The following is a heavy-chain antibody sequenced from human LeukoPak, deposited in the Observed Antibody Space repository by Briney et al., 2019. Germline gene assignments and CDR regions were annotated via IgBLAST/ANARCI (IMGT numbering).Heavy chain of an antibody. V-gene: IGHV3-11*04. Sequence: NPGGSLRLSCAASGFRFSDYFMTWIRQAPGKGLESVSYISSSGTTIYYADSVKGRFTISRDNAKNSLDLQMNSLRAEDTAVYYCAGGTGPLFHLEYWGQGILVTASS. J-gene: IGHJ4*02. CDR2: ISSSGTTI. CDR3: AGGTGPLFHLEY. D-gene: IGHD2-8*02. CDR1: GFRFSDYF.